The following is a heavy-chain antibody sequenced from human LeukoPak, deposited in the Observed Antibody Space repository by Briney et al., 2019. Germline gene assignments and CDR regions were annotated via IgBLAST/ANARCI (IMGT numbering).Heavy chain of an antibody. J-gene: IGHJ3*02. CDR3: AKDLRRRYYFGSGSRGGTFDI. D-gene: IGHD3-10*01. CDR2: ISTSSSFT. CDR1: GFTFSDYY. Sequence: GGSLRLSCAASGFTFSDYYMTWIRQAPGKGLEWVSDISTSSSFTDYADSVRGRFTISRDNAKNSLYLQMNSLRAEDTAVYYCAKDLRRRYYFGSGSRGGTFDIWGQGTMVTVSS. V-gene: IGHV3-11*06.